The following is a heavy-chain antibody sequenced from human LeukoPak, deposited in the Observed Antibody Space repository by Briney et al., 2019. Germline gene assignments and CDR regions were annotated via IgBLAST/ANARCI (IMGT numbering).Heavy chain of an antibody. CDR2: INTDGSST. CDR3: YVANAEH. CDR1: GFTFSSYW. V-gene: IGHV3-74*01. D-gene: IGHD3-16*01. J-gene: IGHJ1*01. Sequence: SGGPLRLPCAASGFTFSSYWMHWLRHAPGKGLVGVSGINTDGSSTSDADSVKGRFTISRDNAKNTLYLQMNSLRAEETALYYEYVANAEHWGQGTLVTVS.